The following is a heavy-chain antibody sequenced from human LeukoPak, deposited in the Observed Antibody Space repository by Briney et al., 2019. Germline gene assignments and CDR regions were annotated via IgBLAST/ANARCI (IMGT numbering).Heavy chain of an antibody. D-gene: IGHD3-10*01. CDR3: VRQTYGSGSYYNLDC. CDR2: IYYSGST. V-gene: IGHV4-39*01. J-gene: IGHJ4*02. Sequence: SSETLSLTCTVSGGSISSSTHYWGWIRQPPGKGLEWTGTIYYSGSTYYNPSLKSRATISVDTSKNQFSLKLGSVTAADTAVYYCVRQTYGSGSYYNLDCWGQGTLVTVSS. CDR1: GGSISSSTHY.